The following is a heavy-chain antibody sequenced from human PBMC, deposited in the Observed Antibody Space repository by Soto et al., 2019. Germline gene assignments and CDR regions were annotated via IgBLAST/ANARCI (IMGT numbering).Heavy chain of an antibody. CDR1: GDSVSSNSAA. J-gene: IGHJ4*02. Sequence: SQTLSLTCAISGDSVSSNSAAWNWIRQSPSRGLEWLGRTYYRSKWYNDYAVSVKSRITINPDTSKNQFSLQLNSVTPEDTAVYYCARASATYYYGSGSHYYFDYWGQGTLVTVSS. V-gene: IGHV6-1*01. CDR3: ARASATYYYGSGSHYYFDY. CDR2: TYYRSKWYN. D-gene: IGHD3-10*01.